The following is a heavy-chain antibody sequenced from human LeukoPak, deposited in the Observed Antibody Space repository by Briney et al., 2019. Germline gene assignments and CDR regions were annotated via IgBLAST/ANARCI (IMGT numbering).Heavy chain of an antibody. Sequence: PSETLSLTCTVSNYSLSSGYYWGWIRQPPGKGLEWIGSIYHSGSTYYNPSLKSRVTISVDTSKNQVSLKLSSVTAADTAVYYCARGGLELQDAFDIWGQGTMVTVSS. D-gene: IGHD1-7*01. J-gene: IGHJ3*02. CDR2: IYHSGST. V-gene: IGHV4-38-2*02. CDR3: ARGGLELQDAFDI. CDR1: NYSLSSGYY.